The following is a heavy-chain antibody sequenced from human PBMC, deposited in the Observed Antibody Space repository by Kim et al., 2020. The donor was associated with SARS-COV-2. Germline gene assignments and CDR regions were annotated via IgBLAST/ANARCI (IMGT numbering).Heavy chain of an antibody. Sequence: ASVKVSCKASGYTFTGYYMHWVRQAPGQGLEWMGRINPNSGGTNYAQKFQGRVTMTRDTSISTAYMELSRLRSDDTAVYYCARVANYYDRRAVRAFDIWGQGTMVTVSS. CDR1: GYTFTGYY. D-gene: IGHD3-22*01. J-gene: IGHJ3*02. V-gene: IGHV1-2*06. CDR2: INPNSGGT. CDR3: ARVANYYDRRAVRAFDI.